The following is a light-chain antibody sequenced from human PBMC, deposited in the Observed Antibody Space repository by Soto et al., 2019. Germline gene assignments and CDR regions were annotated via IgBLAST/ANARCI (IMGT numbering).Light chain of an antibody. Sequence: DVQMTQSPSSLSASVGDRVTITCRASQGMTNYLAWYQQRPGKPPRLLIYAASILQSGVPSRFSGSGSGTDFTLTISRLQPEDVATYFSQKYNRVPFTFGPGTTVDIK. V-gene: IGKV1-27*01. CDR3: QKYNRVPFT. J-gene: IGKJ3*01. CDR2: AAS. CDR1: QGMTNY.